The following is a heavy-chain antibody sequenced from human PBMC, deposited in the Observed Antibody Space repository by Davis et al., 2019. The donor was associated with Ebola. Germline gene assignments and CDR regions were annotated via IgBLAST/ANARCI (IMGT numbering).Heavy chain of an antibody. CDR3: ARDLSVSSSPIPPGGMDV. CDR2: INPNSGGT. J-gene: IGHJ6*02. V-gene: IGHV1-2*04. D-gene: IGHD6-6*01. CDR1: GGTFSSYA. Sequence: ASVKVSCKASGGTFSSYAISWVRQAPGQGLEWMGWINPNSGGTNYAQKFQGWVTMTRDTSISTAYMELSRLRSDDTAVYYCARDLSVSSSPIPPGGMDVWGQGTTVTVSS.